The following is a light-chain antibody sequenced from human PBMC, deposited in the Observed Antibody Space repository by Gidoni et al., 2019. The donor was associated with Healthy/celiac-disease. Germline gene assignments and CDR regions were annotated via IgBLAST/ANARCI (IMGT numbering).Light chain of an antibody. CDR2: DVS. CDR3: SSYTSSSVV. J-gene: IGLJ2*01. V-gene: IGLV2-14*03. Sequence: QSALTQPASLSGSPGQSITIPCTGTSSDVGGYNYVSWYQQHPGKAPKLMIYDVSNRPSGVSNRFSGSKSGNTASLTISGLQAEDEADYYCSSYTSSSVVFGGGTKLTVL. CDR1: SSDVGGYNY.